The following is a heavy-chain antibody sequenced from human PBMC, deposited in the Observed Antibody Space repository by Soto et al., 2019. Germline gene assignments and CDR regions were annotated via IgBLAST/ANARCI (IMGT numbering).Heavy chain of an antibody. D-gene: IGHD3-3*01. CDR3: ASFAYYDFWSGPSDY. V-gene: IGHV1-18*01. J-gene: IGHJ4*02. Sequence: GASVKVSCKASGYTFTSYGISWVRQAPGQGLEWMGWISAYNGNTNYAQKLQGRVTMTTDTSTSTAYMELRSLRSDDTAVYYCASFAYYDFWSGPSDYWGQGTLVTVSS. CDR1: GYTFTSYG. CDR2: ISAYNGNT.